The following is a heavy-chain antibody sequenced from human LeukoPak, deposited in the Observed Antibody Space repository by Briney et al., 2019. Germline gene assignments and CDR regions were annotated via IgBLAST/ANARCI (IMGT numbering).Heavy chain of an antibody. J-gene: IGHJ6*02. CDR2: IYTSGNT. Sequence: PSETLSLTCTVSGGSISSYYWNWIRQPAGKGLEWIGHIYTSGNTNYNPSLKSRVTMSGDTSKNQFSLKLSSVTAADTAVYYCARVPYTYYDILTGPGEGDVWGQGTTVTVSS. V-gene: IGHV4-4*07. CDR3: ARVPYTYYDILTGPGEGDV. CDR1: GGSISSYY. D-gene: IGHD3-9*01.